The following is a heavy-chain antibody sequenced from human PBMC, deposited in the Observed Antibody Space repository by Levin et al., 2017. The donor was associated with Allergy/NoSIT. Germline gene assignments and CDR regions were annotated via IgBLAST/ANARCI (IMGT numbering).Heavy chain of an antibody. V-gene: IGHV4-4*07. D-gene: IGHD6-19*01. CDR1: GGSISSYY. J-gene: IGHJ3*02. CDR3: ARDQVQWLVKDAFDI. CDR2: IYTSGST. Sequence: SETLSLTCTVSGGSISSYYWSWIRQPAGKGLEWIGRIYTSGSTNYNPSLKSRVTMSVDTSKNQFSLKLSSVTAADTAVYYCARDQVQWLVKDAFDIWGQGTMVTVSS.